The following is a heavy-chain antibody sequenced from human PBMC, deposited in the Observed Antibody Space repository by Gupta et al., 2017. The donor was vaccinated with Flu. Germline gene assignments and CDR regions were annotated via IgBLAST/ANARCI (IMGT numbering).Heavy chain of an antibody. J-gene: IGHJ4*02. D-gene: IGHD1-26*01. CDR3: ARHWGGTEY. Sequence: QVQLQESGPGLVKQSETLFLPCTVSGDSISSYYWTWIREPPGKGLEWIGYIHYSGSTKYNPSLKSRVTISVDTSKTQFSLRLSSVTAADTAVYYCARHWGGTEYWGQGALVTVSS. CDR2: IHYSGST. CDR1: GDSISSYY. V-gene: IGHV4-59*08.